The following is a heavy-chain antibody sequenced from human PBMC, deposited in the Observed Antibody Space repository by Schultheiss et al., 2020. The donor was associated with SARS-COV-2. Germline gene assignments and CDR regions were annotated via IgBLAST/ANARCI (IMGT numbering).Heavy chain of an antibody. CDR2: IYYSGST. V-gene: IGHV4-34*09. CDR1: GGSFSGYY. D-gene: IGHD6-13*01. CDR3: AREGIAAAYGMDV. Sequence: SETLSLTCAVYGGSFSGYYWSWIRQPPGKGLEWIGDIYYSGSTYYNPSLKSRVTISVDTSKNQFSLKLSSVTAADTAVYYCAREGIAAAYGMDVWGQGTTVTVSS. J-gene: IGHJ6*02.